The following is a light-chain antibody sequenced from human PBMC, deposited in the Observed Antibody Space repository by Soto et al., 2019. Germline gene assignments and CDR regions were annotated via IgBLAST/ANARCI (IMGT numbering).Light chain of an antibody. J-gene: IGKJ5*01. CDR2: AAS. CDR3: QQYSSSPIT. V-gene: IGKV3-20*01. CDR1: QSVSSNY. Sequence: LTESPGPLSLSPGESASLCCRASQSVSSNYLAWYQQKPGQAPRLLISAASIRATGIPDRFSGSGSGTDFTLTISRLEPEDFAVYYCQQYSSSPITFGQGTRLEI.